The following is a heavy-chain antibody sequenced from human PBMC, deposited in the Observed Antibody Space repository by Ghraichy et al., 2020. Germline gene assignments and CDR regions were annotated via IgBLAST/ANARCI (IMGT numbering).Heavy chain of an antibody. Sequence: GGSLRLSCAASGFTFSSYAMHWVRQAPGKGLEWVAVISYDGSNKYYADSVKGRFTISRDNSKNTLYLQMNSLRAEDTAVYYCAREHERWLQLEYFQHWGQGTLVTVSS. J-gene: IGHJ1*01. CDR3: AREHERWLQLEYFQH. CDR1: GFTFSSYA. CDR2: ISYDGSNK. D-gene: IGHD5-24*01. V-gene: IGHV3-30-3*01.